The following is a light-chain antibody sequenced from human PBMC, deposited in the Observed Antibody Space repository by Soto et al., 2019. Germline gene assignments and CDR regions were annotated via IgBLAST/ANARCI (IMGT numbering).Light chain of an antibody. CDR2: DAS. Sequence: DIQLTQSPSFLSASVGDRVTITCRASQGISTYLAWFQQRPGKAPKVLIYDASSLQSGVPSRFSGSGSGTDFTLTISSLQPEDFATYYCQQSYSTPITFGQGTRLEIK. CDR3: QQSYSTPIT. J-gene: IGKJ5*01. CDR1: QGISTY. V-gene: IGKV1-39*01.